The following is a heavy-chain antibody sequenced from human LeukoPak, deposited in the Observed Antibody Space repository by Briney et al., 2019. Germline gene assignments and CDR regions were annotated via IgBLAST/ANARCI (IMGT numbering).Heavy chain of an antibody. J-gene: IGHJ4*02. CDR3: ARAYGGPYSFDS. CDR2: IYTSGST. CDR1: GGSISRYY. V-gene: IGHV4-4*07. D-gene: IGHD4-23*01. Sequence: SETLSLTCTVSGGSISRYYWRWIRQPAGKGLEWIGRIYTSGSTNYNPSLKSRVTLSVDPSKNQFSLKLSSVTAADTPVYYCARAYGGPYSFDSWGQGTLVTVSS.